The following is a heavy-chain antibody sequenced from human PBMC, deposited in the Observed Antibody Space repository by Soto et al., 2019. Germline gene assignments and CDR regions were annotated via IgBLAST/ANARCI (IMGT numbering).Heavy chain of an antibody. D-gene: IGHD3-3*02. J-gene: IGHJ4*02. CDR3: AHKRFSIRPYYFDF. CDR1: GFSLTTSGVG. CDR2: IFWDDNK. V-gene: IGHV2-5*02. Sequence: SGPTLVNPTQTLTLTCTFSGFSLTTSGVGVGWIRKPPGEALEWLALIFWDDNKRYSPSLQSRLTITKDTSKNQVVLTMANMDPVDTATYYCAHKRFSIRPYYFDFWGQGTLVTVSS.